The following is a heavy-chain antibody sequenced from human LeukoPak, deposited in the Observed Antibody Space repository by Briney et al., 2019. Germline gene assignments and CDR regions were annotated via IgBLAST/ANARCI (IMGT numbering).Heavy chain of an antibody. Sequence: GRSLRLSCAASGFTFSSYGMHWVRQAPGKGLEWVAVIWYDGSNKYYADSVKGRFTISRDNSKNTLYLQMNSLRAEDTAVYYCARGTPYEPAIPIDYWGQGTLVTVSS. CDR2: IWYDGSNK. CDR3: ARGTPYEPAIPIDY. D-gene: IGHD1-14*01. V-gene: IGHV3-33*01. CDR1: GFTFSSYG. J-gene: IGHJ4*02.